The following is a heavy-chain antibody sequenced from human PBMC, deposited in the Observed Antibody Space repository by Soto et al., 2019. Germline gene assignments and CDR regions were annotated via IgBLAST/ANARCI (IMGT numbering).Heavy chain of an antibody. Sequence: ASVKVSCKASGYTFTSYGISWVRQAPGQGLEWMGWISAYNGNTNYAQKLQGRVTMTTDTSTSTAYMELRSLRSDDTAVYYCARAGASNWNYVSSSSWGQGSLVTVS. V-gene: IGHV1-18*04. CDR1: GYTFTSYG. CDR2: ISAYNGNT. D-gene: IGHD1-7*01. J-gene: IGHJ4*02. CDR3: ARAGASNWNYVSSSS.